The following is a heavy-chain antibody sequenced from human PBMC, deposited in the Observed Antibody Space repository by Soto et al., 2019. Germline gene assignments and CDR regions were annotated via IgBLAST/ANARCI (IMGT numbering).Heavy chain of an antibody. J-gene: IGHJ5*02. V-gene: IGHV4-61*08. CDR2: VYFSGST. CDR1: GDSVGSGDYY. Sequence: SETLSLTCSVSGDSVGSGDYYWSWIRQPPGKGLEWIGHVYFSGSTNYIPSLKSRLTMSVDTAKNQFSLKLNSVTAADTAVYYCARIPVDTYMIYWSDPWGQGTQVTVSS. D-gene: IGHD3-16*01. CDR3: ARIPVDTYMIYWSDP.